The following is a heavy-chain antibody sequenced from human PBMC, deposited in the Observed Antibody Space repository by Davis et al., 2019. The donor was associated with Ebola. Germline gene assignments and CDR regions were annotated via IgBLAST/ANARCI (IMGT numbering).Heavy chain of an antibody. V-gene: IGHV4-39*01. CDR3: ARRFYDSSGYYYFDY. CDR2: TYYSGST. Sequence: PSETLSLTCTVSGGSISSSSYYWGWIRQPPGKGLEWIGSTYYSGSTYYNPSLKSRVTISVDTSKNQFSLKLSSVTAADTAVYYCARRFYDSSGYYYFDYWGQGTLVTVSS. CDR1: GGSISSSSYY. D-gene: IGHD3-22*01. J-gene: IGHJ4*02.